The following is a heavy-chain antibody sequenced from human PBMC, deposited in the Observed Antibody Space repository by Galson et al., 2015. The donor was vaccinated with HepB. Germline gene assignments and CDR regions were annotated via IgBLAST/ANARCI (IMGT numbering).Heavy chain of an antibody. D-gene: IGHD4-11*01. CDR2: IDPCDPYT. Sequence: QSGAEVKKPGESLRISCTGSGYSFTSYWISWVRQMPGKGLEWMGRIDPCDPYTTYSPSFQDHVTISADKSITTAYLQWSSLNASDTAMFYFASDMTTVTTRRVLGYFQHWGQGTLVTVSS. V-gene: IGHV5-10-1*01. CDR1: GYSFTSYW. J-gene: IGHJ1*01. CDR3: ASDMTTVTTRRVLGYFQH.